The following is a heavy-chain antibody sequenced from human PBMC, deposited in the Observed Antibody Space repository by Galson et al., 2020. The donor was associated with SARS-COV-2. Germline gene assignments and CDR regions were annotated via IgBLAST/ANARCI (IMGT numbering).Heavy chain of an antibody. CDR3: TKEGNNPGPDYEY. J-gene: IGHJ4*02. CDR2: SYKKANSYTT. V-gene: IGHV3-72*01. D-gene: IGHD5-12*01. CDR1: GFTASDHY. Sequence: TGGSLRLSCAASGFTASDHYVNWVRQAPGKGLEWVGRSYKKANSYTTEYAASVKDRFSISRDDSKNSMCLQMNSLKSEDTAVYYCTKEGNNPGPDYEYWGQGTLVTVSS.